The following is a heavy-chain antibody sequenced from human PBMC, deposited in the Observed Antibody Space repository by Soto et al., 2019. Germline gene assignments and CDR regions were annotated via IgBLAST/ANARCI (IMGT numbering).Heavy chain of an antibody. Sequence: SCKASGYTFSSYAMSWVRQAPGKGLDWVSNISGSGGSTYYADSVKGRFTISRDNSKNTLHLQMNSLRVEDTAVYYCAKRGRGAVAFDYWGQGTLVTVSS. J-gene: IGHJ4*02. CDR2: ISGSGGST. D-gene: IGHD6-19*01. CDR3: AKRGRGAVAFDY. CDR1: GYTFSSYA. V-gene: IGHV3-23*01.